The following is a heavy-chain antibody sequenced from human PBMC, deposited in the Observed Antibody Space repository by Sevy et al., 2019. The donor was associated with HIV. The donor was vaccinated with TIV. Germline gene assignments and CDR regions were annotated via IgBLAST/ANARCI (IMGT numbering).Heavy chain of an antibody. V-gene: IGHV6-1*01. CDR1: GDSVSSNSVA. Sequence: SQTLSLTCAISGDSVSSNSVAWNWIRQSPSRGLEWLGRTYYRSKWYKDYAVSVESRISINADTSKNQFSLQLNSVTPEDTAMYYCARVKTQRQISNFDFLGQGPLVTVSS. CDR3: ARVKTQRQISNFDF. J-gene: IGHJ4*02. CDR2: TYYRSKWYK. D-gene: IGHD6-25*01.